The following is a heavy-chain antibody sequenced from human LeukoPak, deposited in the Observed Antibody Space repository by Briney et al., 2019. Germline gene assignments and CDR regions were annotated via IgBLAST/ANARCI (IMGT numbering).Heavy chain of an antibody. D-gene: IGHD3-10*01. J-gene: IGHJ6*03. CDR3: ARGPDYYGSGSIYYMDV. CDR1: GYTFTSYD. V-gene: IGHV1-8*01. CDR2: MNPNSGNT. Sequence: ASVKVSCKASGYTFTSYDINWVRQATGQGLEWMGWMNPNSGNTGYAQKFQGRVTMTRNTSISTAYMELSSLRSEDTAVYYCARGPDYYGSGSIYYMDVWGKGTTVTVSS.